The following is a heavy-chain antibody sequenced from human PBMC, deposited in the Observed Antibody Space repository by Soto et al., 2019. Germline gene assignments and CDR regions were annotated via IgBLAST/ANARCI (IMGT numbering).Heavy chain of an antibody. J-gene: IGHJ4*02. Sequence: EVQLLESGGGLVQPGGSLRLSCAASGFTFSSYAMSWVRQAPGKGLEWVSAISGSGGNTYYADSVKGRFTISRDNSKNTRYLQMNSLRAEATAVYYCATFRFCSSTSCFAEEGGYWGQGTLVTVSS. CDR3: ATFRFCSSTSCFAEEGGY. CDR1: GFTFSSYA. CDR2: ISGSGGNT. D-gene: IGHD2-2*01. V-gene: IGHV3-23*01.